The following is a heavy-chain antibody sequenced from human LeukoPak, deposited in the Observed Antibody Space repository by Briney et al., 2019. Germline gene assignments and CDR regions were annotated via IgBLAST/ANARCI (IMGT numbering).Heavy chain of an antibody. Sequence: PGGSLRLSCAASGFTVSSNYMSWVRQAPGKGLEWVANIKQDGSEKYYVDSVKGRFTISRDNAKNSLHLQMNSLRAEDTAVYYCARENDSGWSGPFDYWGQGALVTVSS. CDR3: ARENDSGWSGPFDY. CDR2: IKQDGSEK. CDR1: GFTVSSNY. J-gene: IGHJ4*02. V-gene: IGHV3-7*03. D-gene: IGHD6-19*01.